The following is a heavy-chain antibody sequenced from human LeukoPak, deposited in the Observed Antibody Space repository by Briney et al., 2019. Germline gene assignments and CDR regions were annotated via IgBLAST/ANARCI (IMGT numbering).Heavy chain of an antibody. CDR2: IKQDGSEK. CDR1: GFTFSSYW. Sequence: PGGSLRLSCAASGFTFSSYWMSWVRQAPGKGLEWVANIKQDGSEKYYVDSVKGRFTISRDNAKNSLYLQMNSLRAEDTAVYYCARDKGIEWLQQYGYFDLWGRGILVTVSS. V-gene: IGHV3-7*01. J-gene: IGHJ2*01. CDR3: ARDKGIEWLQQYGYFDL. D-gene: IGHD5-12*01.